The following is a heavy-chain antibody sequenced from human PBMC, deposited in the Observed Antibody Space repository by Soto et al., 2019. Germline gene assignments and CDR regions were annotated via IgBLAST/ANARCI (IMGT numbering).Heavy chain of an antibody. CDR3: ARTRWELLSYYYYGMDV. Sequence: SVKVSCKASGGTFSSYAISWVRQAPGQGFEWMGGIIPIFGTANYAQKFQGRVTITADESTSTVYMELSSLRSEDTAVYYCARTRWELLSYYYYGMDVWGQGTTVTVSS. CDR2: IIPIFGTA. CDR1: GGTFSSYA. J-gene: IGHJ6*02. V-gene: IGHV1-69*13. D-gene: IGHD1-26*01.